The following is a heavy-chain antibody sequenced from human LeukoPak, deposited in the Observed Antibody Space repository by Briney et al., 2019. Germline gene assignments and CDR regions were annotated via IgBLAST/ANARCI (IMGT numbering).Heavy chain of an antibody. J-gene: IGHJ4*02. CDR1: GDSINRYY. V-gene: IGHV4-59*08. CDR3: ARQTGSGLFSLP. CDR2: ISYTGST. D-gene: IGHD3-10*01. Sequence: SETLSLTCTVSGDSINRYYWSWIRQPPGKGLEWIGYISYTGSTYYNPSLRSRVTISIDTSKNQSSLKLSSVTAADTAVYYCARQTGSGLFSLPGGQGTLVTVSS.